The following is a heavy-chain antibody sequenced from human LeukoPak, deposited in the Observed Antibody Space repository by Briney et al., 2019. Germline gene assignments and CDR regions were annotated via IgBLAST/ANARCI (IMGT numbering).Heavy chain of an antibody. V-gene: IGHV4-59*01. D-gene: IGHD5-18*01. CDR2: TYYSGST. Sequence: PSETLSLTCTVSGGSISSYYWRWIRQPPGKVLGWIGYTYYSGSTNYNPSLKGRATIPVDTPKNQCARKRGSVPAPHTAVYSCARGYSYGYNDSWGPGNLVTVS. CDR1: GGSISSYY. CDR3: ARGYSYGYNDS. J-gene: IGHJ4*02.